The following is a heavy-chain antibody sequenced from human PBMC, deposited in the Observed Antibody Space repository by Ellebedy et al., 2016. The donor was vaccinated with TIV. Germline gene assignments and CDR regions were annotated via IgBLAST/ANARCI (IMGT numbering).Heavy chain of an antibody. D-gene: IGHD3-22*01. CDR1: GFTFSSYG. CDR2: ISYDGSNK. CDR3: AKDLYGYYDSSGYYPEPLSLDY. V-gene: IGHV3-30*18. Sequence: GESLKISXAASGFTFSSYGMHWVRQAPGKGLEWVAVISYDGSNKYYADSVKGRFTISRDNSKNTLYLQMNSLRAEDTAVYYCAKDLYGYYDSSGYYPEPLSLDYWGQGTLVTVSS. J-gene: IGHJ4*02.